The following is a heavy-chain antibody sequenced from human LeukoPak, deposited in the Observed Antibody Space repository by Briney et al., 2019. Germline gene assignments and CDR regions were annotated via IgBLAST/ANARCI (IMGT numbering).Heavy chain of an antibody. CDR1: GFTFSIYG. J-gene: IGHJ6*02. Sequence: GGPLRLSCAASGFTFSIYGMHWVRQAPGKGLEWVTLISYDGSKKYYADSVKGRFTISRDNSKNTLYLQMNSLRAEDTAVYYCAKLLHDYGDTPYYYGMDVWGQGTTVTVSS. D-gene: IGHD4-17*01. CDR3: AKLLHDYGDTPYYYGMDV. CDR2: ISYDGSKK. V-gene: IGHV3-30*18.